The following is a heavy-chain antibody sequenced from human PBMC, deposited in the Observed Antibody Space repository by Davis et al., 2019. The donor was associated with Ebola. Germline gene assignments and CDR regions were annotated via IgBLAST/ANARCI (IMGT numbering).Heavy chain of an antibody. CDR3: ARVGCSDDDCYFDF. J-gene: IGHJ4*02. D-gene: IGHD2-15*01. Sequence: ASVKVSCKASGYTFTDYYIHWVRQAPGQGLEWMGWINPNGGDTNFAQKLPGWVTMTRDTSISTAYMELSRLTSDDTAVYYCARVGCSDDDCYFDFWGQGTLVTVSS. CDR2: INPNGGDT. V-gene: IGHV1-2*04. CDR1: GYTFTDYY.